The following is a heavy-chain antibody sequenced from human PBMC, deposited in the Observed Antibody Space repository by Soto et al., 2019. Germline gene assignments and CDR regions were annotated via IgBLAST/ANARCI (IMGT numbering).Heavy chain of an antibody. J-gene: IGHJ6*02. CDR3: AKGALPGSNCFYCYDGMEV. V-gene: IGHV3-30*18. D-gene: IGHD4-4*01. Sequence: WGSLRLSCAASGFTFSSYGMHWVRQAPGKGLEWVAVISYDGSNKYYADSVKGRFTISRDNSKNTLYLQMNSLRAEDTAVYYCAKGALPGSNCFYCYDGMEVGGQGTLVTVSS. CDR1: GFTFSSYG. CDR2: ISYDGSNK.